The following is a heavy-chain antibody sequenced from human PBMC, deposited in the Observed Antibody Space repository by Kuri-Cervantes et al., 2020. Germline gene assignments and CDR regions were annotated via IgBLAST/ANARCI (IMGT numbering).Heavy chain of an antibody. CDR2: IYYSGGT. CDR3: ARGVEGFLDYFNY. D-gene: IGHD2-15*01. V-gene: IGHV4-59*01. CDR1: GGTFSGYY. Sequence: SETLSLTCAAYGGTFSGYYWSWIRQPPGKGLEWIGYIYYSGGTNYNPSLKSRVTISVDTSKNQFSLRLTSVTAADTAMYYCARGVEGFLDYFNYWGQGTLVTVSS. J-gene: IGHJ4*02.